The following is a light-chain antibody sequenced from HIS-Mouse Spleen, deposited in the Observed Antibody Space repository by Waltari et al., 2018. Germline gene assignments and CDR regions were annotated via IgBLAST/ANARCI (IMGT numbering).Light chain of an antibody. CDR3: CSYAGSSTLV. CDR2: EGS. J-gene: IGLJ3*02. Sequence: QSALTQPASVSGSPGQSITISCTGTSSDVGSYNLVSWYQQHPGKAPKLMIYEGSKRPSGVSILVAGSQSVNTASLTISGLQAEDEADYYCCSYAGSSTLVFGGGTKLTVL. V-gene: IGLV2-23*01. CDR1: SSDVGSYNL.